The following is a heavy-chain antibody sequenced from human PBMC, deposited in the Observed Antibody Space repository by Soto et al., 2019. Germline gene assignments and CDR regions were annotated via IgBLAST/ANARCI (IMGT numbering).Heavy chain of an antibody. V-gene: IGHV3-33*01. CDR3: ARDSGSGWSTCIDY. Sequence: GESLKISCAASGFTFSSYGMHWVRQAPGKGLEWVAVIWYDGSNKYYADSVKGRFTISRDNSKNTLYLQMNSLRAEDTAVYYCARDSGSGWSTCIDYWGQGTLGTV. CDR2: IWYDGSNK. D-gene: IGHD6-19*01. J-gene: IGHJ4*02. CDR1: GFTFSSYG.